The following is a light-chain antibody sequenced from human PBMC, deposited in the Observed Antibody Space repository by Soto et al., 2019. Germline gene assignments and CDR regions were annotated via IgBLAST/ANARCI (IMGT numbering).Light chain of an antibody. V-gene: IGLV2-8*01. Sequence: QSVLTQPPSASGSPGQSVTISCTGTSSDVGGYNSVSWYQQHPGNAPKLLIYEATKRPSGVPDRFSGSKSGNTASLTVSGLQAEDEADYYCSSYAYSNNFVSGTGTKLTVL. J-gene: IGLJ1*01. CDR1: SSDVGGYNS. CDR2: EAT. CDR3: SSYAYSNNFV.